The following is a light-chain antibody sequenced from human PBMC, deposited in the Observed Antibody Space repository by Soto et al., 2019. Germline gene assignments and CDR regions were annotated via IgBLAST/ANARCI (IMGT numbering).Light chain of an antibody. J-gene: IGKJ4*01. CDR3: QQLNSYPLT. CDR1: QGISSY. CDR2: AAS. V-gene: IGKV1-9*01. Sequence: IQLTQSPSSLSASVGDRVTITCRASQGISSYLAWYQQKPGKAPKLLIYAASTLQSVVPSRFSGSGSGTDFTLTISSLQPEDFATYYCQQLNSYPLTFGGGTKVESK.